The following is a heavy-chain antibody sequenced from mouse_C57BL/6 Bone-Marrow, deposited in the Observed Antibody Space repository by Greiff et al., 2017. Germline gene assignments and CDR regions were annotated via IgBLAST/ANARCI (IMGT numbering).Heavy chain of an antibody. CDR1: GYTFTSYD. CDR3: ARWDGNYYWYIDV. D-gene: IGHD2-1*01. V-gene: IGHV1-85*01. Sequence: QVQLQQSGPELVKPGASVKLSCKASGYTFTSYDINWVKQRPGQGLEWIGWIYPRDGSTKYTAKFKGKATLTVDTSSSTAYMELHSLTSEDSAVYICARWDGNYYWYIDVWGTGTTVTVSS. CDR2: IYPRDGST. J-gene: IGHJ1*03.